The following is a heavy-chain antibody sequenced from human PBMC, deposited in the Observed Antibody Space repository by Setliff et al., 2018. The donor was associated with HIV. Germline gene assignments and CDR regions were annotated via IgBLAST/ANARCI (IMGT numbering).Heavy chain of an antibody. CDR3: AQSESGNQWELPFDY. CDR1: GGSINSGASY. J-gene: IGHJ4*02. V-gene: IGHV4-31*03. Sequence: PSETLSLTCTVSGGSINSGASYWSWIRQHPVKGLEWIGYIYYSGSTYYNPSLKSRVTISVDTSKNQFSLKVRSVTAADTAVYYCAQSESGNQWELPFDYWGPGTLVTV. D-gene: IGHD1-26*01. CDR2: IYYSGST.